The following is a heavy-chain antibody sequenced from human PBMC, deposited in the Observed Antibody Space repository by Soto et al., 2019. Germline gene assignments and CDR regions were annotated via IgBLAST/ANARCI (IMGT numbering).Heavy chain of an antibody. Sequence: SETLSLTCTVSGGSISSGGYYWSWIRQPPGKGLEWIGYIYYSGSTYYNPSLKSRLTISVDTSKNQFSLKLSSVTAADTAVYYCAREMDDSSAYYRQNWFDPWGQGTLVTVSS. CDR2: IYYSGST. J-gene: IGHJ5*02. V-gene: IGHV4-30-4*01. CDR1: GGSISSGGYY. D-gene: IGHD3-22*01. CDR3: AREMDDSSAYYRQNWFDP.